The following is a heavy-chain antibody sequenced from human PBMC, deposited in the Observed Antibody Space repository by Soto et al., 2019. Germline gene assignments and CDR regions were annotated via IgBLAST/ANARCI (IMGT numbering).Heavy chain of an antibody. D-gene: IGHD2-15*01. V-gene: IGHV3-48*04. CDR3: ACPVVLATTHCYPCSTDV. Sequence: HPGGSLRLSCAAARSTLRNYNVNWVRQVQGKGLEWVAHVSIGGRTINYADSVTGRFTISRDDAENSLNLHMNRLGAADPAVYYCACPVVLATTHCYPCSTDVPGQATSLT. J-gene: IGHJ6*02. CDR1: RSTLRNYN. CDR2: VSIGGRTI.